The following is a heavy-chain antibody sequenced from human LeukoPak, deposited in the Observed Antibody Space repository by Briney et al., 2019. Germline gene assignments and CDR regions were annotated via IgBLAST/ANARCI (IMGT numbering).Heavy chain of an antibody. J-gene: IGHJ6*02. CDR3: ARSFRRYGMDV. Sequence: PGGSLRLSCAASGFTFSSYSMNWVRQAPGKGLEWVSYISSSSGTIYYADSVKGRFTISRDNAQNSLYLQMNSLRVEDTAVYYCARSFRRYGMDVWGQGTTVTVSS. V-gene: IGHV3-48*04. CDR2: ISSSSGTI. D-gene: IGHD3-10*01. CDR1: GFTFSSYS.